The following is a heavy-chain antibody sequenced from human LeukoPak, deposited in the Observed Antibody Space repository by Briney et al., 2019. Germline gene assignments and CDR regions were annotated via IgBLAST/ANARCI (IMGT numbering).Heavy chain of an antibody. CDR2: INHSGST. J-gene: IGHJ6*03. V-gene: IGHV4-34*01. CDR3: WRCYNGYSSCWYSVCDYFSMDV. CDR1: GGSFSGYY. D-gene: IGHD6-19*01. Sequence: SETLSLTCAVYGGSFSGYYWSWIRQPPGKGLEWVGEINHSGSTNYNPYLKSRGTISLDNTKNQFSLKQISVTAADKTGYYCWRCYNGYSSCWYSVCDYFSMDVCGKGNTVSMSS.